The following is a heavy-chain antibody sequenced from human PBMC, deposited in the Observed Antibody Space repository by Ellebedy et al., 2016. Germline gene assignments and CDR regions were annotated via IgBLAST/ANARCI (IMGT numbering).Heavy chain of an antibody. CDR3: AKMYLGESGARGLDS. J-gene: IGHJ4*02. V-gene: IGHV3-23*01. CDR1: GFIFSNYG. Sequence: GESLKISXAASGFIFSNYGMSWVRQAPGKGLEWVSGISPGGFTTYYAESVKGRFTVSRDNSKNTLYVQMNSLRAEDTAAYYCAKMYLGESGARGLDSWGQGTLVAVSS. CDR2: ISPGGFTT. D-gene: IGHD2-2*01.